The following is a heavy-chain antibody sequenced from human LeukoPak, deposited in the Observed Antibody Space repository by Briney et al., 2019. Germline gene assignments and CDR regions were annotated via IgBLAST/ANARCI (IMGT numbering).Heavy chain of an antibody. D-gene: IGHD6-19*01. J-gene: IGHJ4*02. CDR3: ARTSSGWYAYFDY. Sequence: GGSLRLSCAASGFAFSTFWMSWVRQVPGKGLEWVANIKEDGSEKYYVDSLRGRFTISRDNSKKTLYLQMNSLRAEDTAVHYCARTSSGWYAYFDYWGQGTLVTVSS. CDR2: IKEDGSEK. CDR1: GFAFSTFW. V-gene: IGHV3-7*01.